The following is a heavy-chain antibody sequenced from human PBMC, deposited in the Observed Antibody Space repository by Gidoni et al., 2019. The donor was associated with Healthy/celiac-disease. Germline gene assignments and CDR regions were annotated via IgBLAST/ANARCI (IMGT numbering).Heavy chain of an antibody. CDR1: GFTFSNAW. CDR3: TTDGFLSDYYDSSGYYDNDY. V-gene: IGHV3-15*01. J-gene: IGHJ4*02. Sequence: LSCAASGFTFSNAWMSWVRQAPGKGLEWVGRIKSKTDGGTTDYAAPVKGRFTISRDDSKNTLYLQMNSLKTEDTAVYYCTTDGFLSDYYDSSGYYDNDYWGQGTLVTVSS. D-gene: IGHD3-22*01. CDR2: IKSKTDGGTT.